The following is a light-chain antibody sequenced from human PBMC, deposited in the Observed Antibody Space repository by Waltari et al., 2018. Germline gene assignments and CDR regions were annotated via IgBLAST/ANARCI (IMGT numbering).Light chain of an antibody. J-gene: IGLJ3*02. CDR2: VNSDGSH. V-gene: IGLV4-69*01. CDR1: SGHSSYA. CDR3: QTGGFGIWV. Sequence: QLMLTQSPSASASLGASVKLTCTLSSGHSSYAIALHQQQPEKGPRYLMKVNSDGSHIKGDGIPDRFSGSSSGAERYLTISSLQSEDEADYYCQTGGFGIWVFGGGTKLTVL.